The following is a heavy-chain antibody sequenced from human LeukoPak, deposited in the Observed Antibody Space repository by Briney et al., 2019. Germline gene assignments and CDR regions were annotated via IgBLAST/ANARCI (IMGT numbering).Heavy chain of an antibody. CDR3: AKPPNDAFDI. J-gene: IGHJ3*02. Sequence: QSGGSLRLSCAASGFNSRSHAMCWIRQAPGKGLEWISTISSSGASTYYADSVKGRFTISRDNSKNTLYLQSDSPRAEDTAVYYCAKPPNDAFDIWGQGTMVTVSS. V-gene: IGHV3-23*01. CDR1: GFNSRSHA. CDR2: ISSSGAST.